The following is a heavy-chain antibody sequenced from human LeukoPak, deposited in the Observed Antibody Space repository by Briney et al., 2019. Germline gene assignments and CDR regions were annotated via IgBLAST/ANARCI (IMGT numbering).Heavy chain of an antibody. Sequence: SETLSLTCAVYGGSFSGYYWGWIRQPPGKGLEWIGSIYYSGSTYYNPSLKSRVTISVDTSKNQFSLKLSSVTAADTAVYYCARHALPTYSSGWYFPVWGMDVWGQGTTVTVSS. CDR3: ARHALPTYSSGWYFPVWGMDV. J-gene: IGHJ6*02. CDR1: GGSFSGYY. D-gene: IGHD6-19*01. V-gene: IGHV4-39*01. CDR2: IYYSGST.